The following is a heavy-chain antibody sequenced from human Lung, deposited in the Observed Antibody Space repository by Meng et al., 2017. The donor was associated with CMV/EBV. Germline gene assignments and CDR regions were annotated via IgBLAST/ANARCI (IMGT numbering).Heavy chain of an antibody. J-gene: IGHJ5*02. CDR2: IGSSGDII. CDR3: ARDSTMCRTSCYDR. D-gene: IGHD2-2*01. CDR1: GFTFSDYY. V-gene: IGHV3-11*01. Sequence: SCAGSGFTFSDYYVSWIRQTPKKGLEWVSYIGSSGDIISYADSVKGRFTITRDNTKKSLYLQMNGLRADDTAIYYCARDSTMCRTSCYDRWGQGXLVTVSS.